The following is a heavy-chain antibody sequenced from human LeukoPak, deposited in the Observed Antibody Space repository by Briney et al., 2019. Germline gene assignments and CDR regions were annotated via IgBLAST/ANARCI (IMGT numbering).Heavy chain of an antibody. Sequence: SVKVSCTASGGTFSSYAISWVRQAPGQGLEWMGGIIPIFGTANYAQKFQGRVTITADESTSTAYMELSSLRSEDTAVYYCARDAGYCSGGSCYSRLDPWGQGTLVTVSS. CDR2: IIPIFGTA. J-gene: IGHJ5*02. D-gene: IGHD2-15*01. V-gene: IGHV1-69*13. CDR3: ARDAGYCSGGSCYSRLDP. CDR1: GGTFSSYA.